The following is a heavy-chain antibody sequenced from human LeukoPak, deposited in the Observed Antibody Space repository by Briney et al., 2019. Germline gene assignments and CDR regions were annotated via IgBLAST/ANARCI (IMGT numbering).Heavy chain of an antibody. D-gene: IGHD6-13*01. J-gene: IGHJ4*02. V-gene: IGHV4-34*01. CDR3: ARHGRARLSILAAAGTPAFFY. CDR1: GGSFSGYY. Sequence: SETLSLTCAVYGGSFSGYYWSWIRQPPGKGLEWIGEINHSGSTNYNPSLKSRVTISVDTSKNQFSLKLSSVTAADTAVYYCARHGRARLSILAAAGTPAFFYWGQGTLVTVSS. CDR2: INHSGST.